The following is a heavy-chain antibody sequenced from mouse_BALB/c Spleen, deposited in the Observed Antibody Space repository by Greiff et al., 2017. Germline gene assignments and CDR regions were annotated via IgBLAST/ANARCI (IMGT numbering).Heavy chain of an antibody. J-gene: IGHJ4*01. CDR3: ARSGGYDGNYYAMDY. CDR2: ISCYNGAT. V-gene: IGHV1S34*01. D-gene: IGHD2-14*01. Sequence: LVKTGASVKISCKASGYSFTGYYMHWVKQSHGKSLEWIGYISCYNGATSYNQKFKGKATFTVDTSSSTAYMQFNSLTSEDSAVYYCARSGGYDGNYYAMDYWGQGTSVTVSS. CDR1: GYSFTGYY.